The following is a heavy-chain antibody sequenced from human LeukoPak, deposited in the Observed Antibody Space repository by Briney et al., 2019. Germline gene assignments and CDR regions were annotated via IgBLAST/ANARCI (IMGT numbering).Heavy chain of an antibody. D-gene: IGHD6-13*01. CDR2: IYPGDSYT. CDR3: ARMVVIAAAGFCDY. CDR1: GYSFTSYW. V-gene: IGHV5-51*01. J-gene: IGHJ4*02. Sequence: GESLKISCKGSGYSFTSYWIGWVRQMPGKGLEGMGIIYPGDSYTRYSPSFQGQVTISADKSISTAYLQWSSLKASDTAMYYCARMVVIAAAGFCDYWGQGTLVTVSS.